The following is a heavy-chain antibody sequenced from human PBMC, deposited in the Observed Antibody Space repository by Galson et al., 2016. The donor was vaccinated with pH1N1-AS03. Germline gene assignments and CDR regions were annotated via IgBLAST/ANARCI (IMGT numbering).Heavy chain of an antibody. J-gene: IGHJ4*02. CDR3: VRGWVRQFFDY. D-gene: IGHD5-24*01. V-gene: IGHV3-21*01. CDR2: ITDSSNYI. CDR1: GFTFSSFS. Sequence: SLRLSCAASGFTFSSFSMNWFRQTPERGLEWVAAITDSSNYIYYTESVKGRFTISRDNAKNSLYLQMNSLRVEDTAFYCCVRGWVRQFFDYWGQGTLVTVSS.